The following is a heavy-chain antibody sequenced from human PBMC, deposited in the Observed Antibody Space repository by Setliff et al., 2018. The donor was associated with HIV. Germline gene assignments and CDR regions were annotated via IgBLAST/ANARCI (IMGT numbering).Heavy chain of an antibody. J-gene: IGHJ4*02. CDR2: IDSRGTS. V-gene: IGHV4-39*02. CDR1: GGSITNTDYY. Sequence: PSETLSLTCTVSGGSITNTDYYWGWVRQAPGRGLEWIGNIDSRGTSSYSPSLKSRVTISVDTSKNHFSLILGSVSAADAAVYHCARGTAYGGKSRGFDYWGQGTLVTVSS. CDR3: ARGTAYGGKSRGFDY. D-gene: IGHD2-15*01.